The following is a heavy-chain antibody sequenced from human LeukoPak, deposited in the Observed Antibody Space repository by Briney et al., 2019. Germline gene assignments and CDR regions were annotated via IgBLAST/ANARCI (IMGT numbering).Heavy chain of an antibody. V-gene: IGHV1-69*13. CDR1: GGTFSSYA. Sequence: ASVKVSCKASGGTFSSYAISWVRQAPGQGLEWMGGIIPIFGTAIYAQKFQGRVTITADESTSTAYMELSSLRSEDTAVYYCARDCSSTSCQMGDSGYDLYYYYGMDVWGKGTTVTVSS. CDR2: IIPIFGTA. D-gene: IGHD2-2*01. J-gene: IGHJ6*04. CDR3: ARDCSSTSCQMGDSGYDLYYYYGMDV.